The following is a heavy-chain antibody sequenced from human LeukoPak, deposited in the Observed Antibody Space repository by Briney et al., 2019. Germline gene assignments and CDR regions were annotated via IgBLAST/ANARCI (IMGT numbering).Heavy chain of an antibody. J-gene: IGHJ3*02. CDR1: GGTFSSYA. Sequence: SVQVSCKASGGTFSSYAISWVRQAPGQGLEWMGGIIPIFGTANYAQKFQGRVTITADESTSTAYMELSSLRSEDTAVYYCAIDYDSSGYLSGDAFDIWGQGTMVTVSS. V-gene: IGHV1-69*13. CDR2: IIPIFGTA. CDR3: AIDYDSSGYLSGDAFDI. D-gene: IGHD3-22*01.